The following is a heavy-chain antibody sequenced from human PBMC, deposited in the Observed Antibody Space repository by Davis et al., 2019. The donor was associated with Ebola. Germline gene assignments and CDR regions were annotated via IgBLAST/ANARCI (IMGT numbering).Heavy chain of an antibody. V-gene: IGHV1-24*01. CDR2: FDPEDGET. J-gene: IGHJ5*02. Sequence: ASAKVSCKVSGYTLTELSMHWVRQAPGKGLEWMGGFDPEDGETIYAQKFPGRVTMTEDTSTDTAYMELSSLRSEDTAVYYCARVPSNYVGNWFDPWGQGTLVTVSS. CDR1: GYTLTELS. CDR3: ARVPSNYVGNWFDP. D-gene: IGHD4-11*01.